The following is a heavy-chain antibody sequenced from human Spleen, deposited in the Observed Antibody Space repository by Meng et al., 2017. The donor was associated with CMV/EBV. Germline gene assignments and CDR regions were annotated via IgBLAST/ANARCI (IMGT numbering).Heavy chain of an antibody. CDR3: ARRLLSIEGDQYFDY. Sequence: SETLSLTCTVSGGSISTYYWSWIRQPPGKGLEWIGYIYYSGRNNYNPSLKSRVTISVDTSKNQFSLKLTSVTAADTAVYYWARRLLSIEGDQYFDYWGQGTLVTVSS. J-gene: IGHJ4*02. CDR2: IYYSGRN. V-gene: IGHV4-59*01. D-gene: IGHD2-21*02. CDR1: GGSISTYY.